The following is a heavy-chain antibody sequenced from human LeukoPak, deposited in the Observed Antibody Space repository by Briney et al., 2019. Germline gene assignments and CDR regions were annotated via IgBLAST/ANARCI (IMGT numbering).Heavy chain of an antibody. D-gene: IGHD6-13*01. Sequence: KPSETLSLTCTVSGGSISSYYWSWIRQPAGKGPEWIGRIYTSGSTNYNPSLKSRVTMSVDTSKNQFSLKLSSVTAADTAVYYCARAFGGSSSWSDYYYYYMDVWGKGTTVTVSS. CDR1: GGSISSYY. V-gene: IGHV4-4*07. CDR2: IYTSGST. J-gene: IGHJ6*03. CDR3: ARAFGGSSSWSDYYYYYMDV.